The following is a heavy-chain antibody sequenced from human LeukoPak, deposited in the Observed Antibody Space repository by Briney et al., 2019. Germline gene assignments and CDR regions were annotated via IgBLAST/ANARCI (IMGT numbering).Heavy chain of an antibody. CDR3: ARVGLRFLEWLLDV. D-gene: IGHD3-3*01. V-gene: IGHV1-18*01. CDR2: ISAYNGNT. CDR1: GYTFTSYG. J-gene: IGHJ6*04. Sequence: ASVKVSCKASGYTFTSYGISRVRQAPGQGLEWMGWISAYNGNTNYAQKLQGRVTMTTDTSTSTAYMELRSLRSDDTAVYYCARVGLRFLEWLLDVWGKGTTVTVSS.